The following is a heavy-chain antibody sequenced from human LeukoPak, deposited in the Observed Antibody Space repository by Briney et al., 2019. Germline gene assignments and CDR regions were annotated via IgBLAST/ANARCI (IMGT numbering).Heavy chain of an antibody. V-gene: IGHV3-21*01. D-gene: IGHD1-26*01. CDR2: FISSITYI. CDR1: GFTLSTYN. J-gene: IGHJ4*02. CDR3: ARETSGSYYIDC. Sequence: PGGSLXLSCAVSGFTLSTYNMNWVGQAPGKGVEWVSSFISSITYIYYAASLNGLFTISRDTANNSLYLQMNSLRAEDTAVYHCARETSGSYYIDCWGQGTLVTVSS.